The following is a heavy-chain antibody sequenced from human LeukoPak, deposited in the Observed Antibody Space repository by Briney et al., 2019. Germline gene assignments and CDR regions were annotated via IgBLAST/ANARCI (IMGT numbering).Heavy chain of an antibody. Sequence: PGGSLRLSCAASGFTFSKYAMHWVRQAPGKGLEWVAVMSFDGGHIYYADSVQGRFTISRDNSKNTLYLQMNSLRAEDTAVYYCARVSGKLRYSSSSGGLDYWGQGTLVTVSS. J-gene: IGHJ4*02. CDR3: ARVSGKLRYSSSSGGLDY. D-gene: IGHD6-6*01. V-gene: IGHV3-30*04. CDR2: MSFDGGHI. CDR1: GFTFSKYA.